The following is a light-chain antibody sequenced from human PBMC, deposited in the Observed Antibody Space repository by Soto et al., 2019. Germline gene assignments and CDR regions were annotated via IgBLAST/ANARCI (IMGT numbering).Light chain of an antibody. V-gene: IGLV2-14*03. J-gene: IGLJ1*01. CDR3: SSYTSSTTPYV. CDR1: SSDVGGYNY. Sequence: QSALTQPASVSGSPGQSLTISCTGTSSDVGGYNYVSWYQRHPGKAPKLMIFDVSNRPSGVSNRFSGSKSANTASLTISGLQAEDEADYFCSSYTSSTTPYVFGTGTQLTVL. CDR2: DVS.